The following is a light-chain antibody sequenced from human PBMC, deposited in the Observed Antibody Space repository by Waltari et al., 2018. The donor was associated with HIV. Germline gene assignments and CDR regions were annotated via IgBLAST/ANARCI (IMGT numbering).Light chain of an antibody. V-gene: IGLV7-46*01. CDR1: TGAVTSGHY. CDR3: LLSYSGARV. Sequence: QAVVTQEPSLTVSPGGTVTLTCGSSTGAVTSGHYPYWFQPKPGKAPMTLIYDTRHKHSCTPARCSGSLLGGKAALTLSGAQPEDEAEYYCLLSYSGARVFGGGTKLTVL. J-gene: IGLJ3*02. CDR2: DTR.